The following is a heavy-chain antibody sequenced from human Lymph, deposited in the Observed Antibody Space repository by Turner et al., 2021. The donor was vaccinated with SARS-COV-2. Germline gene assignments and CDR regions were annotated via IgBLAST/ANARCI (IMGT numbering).Heavy chain of an antibody. V-gene: IGHV3-33*01. Sequence: QVQLVESGGGVVQPGRSLRLSCAASGFTFSRYGMHWVRQAPGKGLEWVAVIWYDGSNKYYADSVKGRFTISRDNSKNTLYLQMNSLRAEDTALYYCAREGYTYGPTYYFDYWGQGTLVTVSS. CDR2: IWYDGSNK. CDR1: GFTFSRYG. J-gene: IGHJ4*02. D-gene: IGHD5-18*01. CDR3: AREGYTYGPTYYFDY.